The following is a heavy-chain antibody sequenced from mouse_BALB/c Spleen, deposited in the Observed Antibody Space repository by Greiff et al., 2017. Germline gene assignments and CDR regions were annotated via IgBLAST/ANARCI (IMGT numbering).Heavy chain of an antibody. J-gene: IGHJ4*01. D-gene: IGHD2-10*02. CDR2: IYPGDGDT. Sequence: QVQLQQSGAELVRPGSSVKISCKASGYAFSSYWMNWVKQRPGQGLEWIGQIYPGDGDTNYNGKFKGKATLTADKSSSTAYMQLSSLTSEDSAVYFCARIVLVSYAMDYWGQGTSVTVSS. CDR1: GYAFSSYW. CDR3: ARIVLVSYAMDY. V-gene: IGHV1-80*01.